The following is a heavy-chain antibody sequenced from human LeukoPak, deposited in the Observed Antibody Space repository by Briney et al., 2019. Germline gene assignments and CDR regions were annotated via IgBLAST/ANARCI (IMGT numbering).Heavy chain of an antibody. CDR3: ARVLDSGYSDY. CDR2: IHFSGIT. V-gene: IGHV4-59*11. D-gene: IGHD1-26*01. Sequence: SETLSLTSTVSGVSISSHYWSWIRQPPGKGLEWIGYIHFSGITQYNPSLKSRLTMSVDTSKNHFSLRLSSVTAADTAIYYCARVLDSGYSDYWGQGTLVTVSS. J-gene: IGHJ4*02. CDR1: GVSISSHY.